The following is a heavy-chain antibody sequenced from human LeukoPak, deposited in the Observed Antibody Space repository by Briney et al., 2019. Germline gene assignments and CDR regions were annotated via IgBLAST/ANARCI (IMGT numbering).Heavy chain of an antibody. D-gene: IGHD3-3*01. J-gene: IGHJ3*02. Sequence: GASVKVSCKASGYTFTSYGISWVRQAPGQGLEWMGWISAYNGNTNYAQKLQGRVTMTTDTSTSTAYMELRSLRSDDTAVYYCARGLRFLEWLVGADSFDIWGQGTMVTVSS. CDR1: GYTFTSYG. V-gene: IGHV1-18*01. CDR3: ARGLRFLEWLVGADSFDI. CDR2: ISAYNGNT.